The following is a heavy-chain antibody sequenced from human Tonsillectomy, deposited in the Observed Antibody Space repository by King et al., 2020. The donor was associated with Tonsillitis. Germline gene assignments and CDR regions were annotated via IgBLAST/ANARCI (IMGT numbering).Heavy chain of an antibody. D-gene: IGHD3-10*01. J-gene: IGHJ4*02. CDR2: IIPLFGRA. Sequence: VQLVESGAEVKKPGSSMKVSCTASGGTFSTYAISWVRQAPGQGLEWMGGIIPLFGRANYAQKFQGRVPFTADESTSTAYMELNSLSSENTDVYYCGGTMIRGVPLAYWGQGTLVTVSS. CDR1: GGTFSTYA. CDR3: GGTMIRGVPLAY. V-gene: IGHV1-69*01.